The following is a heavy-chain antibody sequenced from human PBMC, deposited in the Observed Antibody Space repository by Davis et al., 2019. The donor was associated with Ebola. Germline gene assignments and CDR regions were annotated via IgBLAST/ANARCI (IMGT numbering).Heavy chain of an antibody. D-gene: IGHD3-3*01. CDR3: ARHIGIVGITTFNY. J-gene: IGHJ4*02. V-gene: IGHV3-48*02. CDR1: GFIFSSYH. Sequence: GGSLRLSCAASGFIFSSYHMIWVRQPPGKGLEWVSYITTTSSTTKYADSVRGRFTISRDNAQNSLFLQMNSLRDEDTAVFYCARHIGIVGITTFNYWGQGALVTVSS. CDR2: ITTTSSTT.